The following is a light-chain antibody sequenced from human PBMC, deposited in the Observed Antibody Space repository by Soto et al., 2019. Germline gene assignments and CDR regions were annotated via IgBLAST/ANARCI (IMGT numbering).Light chain of an antibody. CDR3: QQYYAVPWT. J-gene: IGKJ1*01. V-gene: IGKV4-1*01. CDR1: QSVLFSSNNKNC. Sequence: DIVMTQSPDSLAVSLGERATINCKSSQSVLFSSNNKNCLAWYQQKPGQPPKLLIYWASTRESGVPDRFSGSGSGTDFTLTISSLQAEDAAVYYCQQYYAVPWTFGQGTKVEIK. CDR2: WAS.